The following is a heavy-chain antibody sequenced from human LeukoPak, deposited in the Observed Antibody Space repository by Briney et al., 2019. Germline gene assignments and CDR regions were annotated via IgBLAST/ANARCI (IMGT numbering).Heavy chain of an antibody. CDR1: GGTFSSYA. CDR3: ARGRYSSGWRARTPIDY. J-gene: IGHJ4*02. CDR2: IIPILGIA. D-gene: IGHD6-19*01. V-gene: IGHV1-69*04. Sequence: SVKVSCKASGGTFSSYAISWVRQAPGQGLEWMGRIIPILGIANYAQKFQGRVTITADKSTSTAYMELSSLRSEDTAVYYCARGRYSSGWRARTPIDYWGQGTLVTVSS.